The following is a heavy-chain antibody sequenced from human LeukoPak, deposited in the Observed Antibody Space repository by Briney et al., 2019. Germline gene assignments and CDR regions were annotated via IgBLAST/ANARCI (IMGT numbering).Heavy chain of an antibody. CDR1: GGSIRSSYYY. CDR2: IYYSGST. V-gene: IGHV4-39*01. CDR3: ARDLPAAMSGNPNWFDP. J-gene: IGHJ5*02. Sequence: SETLSLTCTVSGGSIRSSYYYWGWIRQPPGTGLEWIGSIYYSGSTYYNPSLKSRVTISVDTSKNQFSLKLSSVTAADTAVYYCARDLPAAMSGNPNWFDPWGQGTLVTVSS. D-gene: IGHD2-2*01.